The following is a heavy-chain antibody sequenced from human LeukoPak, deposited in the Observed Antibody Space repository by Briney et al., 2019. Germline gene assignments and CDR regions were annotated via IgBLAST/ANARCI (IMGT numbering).Heavy chain of an antibody. CDR2: IKEDGSEG. V-gene: IGHV3-7*03. Sequence: GGSLRLSCEGSAFIFSGLWMNWVLQTPGKGLEWVASIKEDGSEGQYVDSVKGRFSISRDNTKGSLFLQLNSLRAEDTAVYYCARPMDTAIVPACDYWGQGTLVTVSS. CDR3: ARPMDTAIVPACDY. J-gene: IGHJ4*02. D-gene: IGHD5-18*01. CDR1: AFIFSGLW.